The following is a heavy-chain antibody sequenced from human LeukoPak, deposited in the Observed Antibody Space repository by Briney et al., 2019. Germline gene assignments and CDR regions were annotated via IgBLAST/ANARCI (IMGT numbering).Heavy chain of an antibody. J-gene: IGHJ4*02. Sequence: GGSLRLSCAASGFTVNNNYVNWVRQAPRKGLEWVSIIYGGGDTSYADSVKGRFTISRDNSKNTVYLQMNSLRAEDTAVYYCAKGSGYYHYWGQGTLVTVSS. V-gene: IGHV3-53*01. CDR2: IYGGGDT. D-gene: IGHD3-3*01. CDR1: GFTVNNNY. CDR3: AKGSGYYHY.